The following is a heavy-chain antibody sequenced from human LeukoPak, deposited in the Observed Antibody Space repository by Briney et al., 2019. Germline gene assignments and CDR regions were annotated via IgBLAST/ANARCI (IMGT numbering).Heavy chain of an antibody. CDR3: TRGDCSSTTCYACY. D-gene: IGHD2-2*01. Sequence: GRSLRLSCTASGFTFGDYAMSWVRQAPGKGLEWVGFIRTKAYGGTTEYAASVKGRFTISRDDSKSIAYLQMNSLRTEDTAVYYCTRGDCSSTTCYACYWGQGTLVTVSS. V-gene: IGHV3-49*04. CDR2: IRTKAYGGTT. CDR1: GFTFGDYA. J-gene: IGHJ4*02.